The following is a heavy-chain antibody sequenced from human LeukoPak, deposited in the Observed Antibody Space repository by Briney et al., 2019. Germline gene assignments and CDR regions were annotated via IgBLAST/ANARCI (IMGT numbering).Heavy chain of an antibody. V-gene: IGHV4-30-4*01. CDR2: IYYSGST. Sequence: SQTLSLTCTVSGGSISSGDYYWSWIRQPPGKGLEWIGYIYYSGSTYYNPYLKSRVTISVDTSKNQFSLKLSSVTAADTAVYYCASTYYDILTGPGRFDPWGQGTLVTVSS. D-gene: IGHD3-9*01. CDR3: ASTYYDILTGPGRFDP. J-gene: IGHJ5*02. CDR1: GGSISSGDYY.